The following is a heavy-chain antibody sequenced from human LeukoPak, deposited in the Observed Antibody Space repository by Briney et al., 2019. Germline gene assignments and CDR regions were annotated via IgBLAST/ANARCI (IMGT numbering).Heavy chain of an antibody. D-gene: IGHD1/OR15-1a*01. Sequence: ASVKVSRKASGYDFIAYYIHWVRQAPGQGLEWMGWINCRTGGTNYAQKFQGRVTMTRDTFTKTVYMELTSLRSDDTAVYYCARPGAASTGTNFHHWGQGTLATVSS. CDR3: ARPGAASTGTNFHH. J-gene: IGHJ1*01. CDR2: INCRTGGT. V-gene: IGHV1-2*02. CDR1: GYDFIAYY.